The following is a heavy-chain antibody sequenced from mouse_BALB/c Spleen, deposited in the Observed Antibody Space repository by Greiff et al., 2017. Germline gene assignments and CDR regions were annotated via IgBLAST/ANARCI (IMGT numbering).Heavy chain of an antibody. D-gene: IGHD2-10*02. V-gene: IGHV5-12-1*01. J-gene: IGHJ2*01. Sequence: DVMLVESGGGLVKPGGSLKLSCAASGFAFSSYDMSWVRQTPEKRLEWVAYISSGGGSTYYPDTVKGRFTISRDNAKNTLYLQMSSLKSEDTAMYYCARQEYGNYEDYWGQGTTLTVSS. CDR2: ISSGGGST. CDR3: ARQEYGNYEDY. CDR1: GFAFSSYD.